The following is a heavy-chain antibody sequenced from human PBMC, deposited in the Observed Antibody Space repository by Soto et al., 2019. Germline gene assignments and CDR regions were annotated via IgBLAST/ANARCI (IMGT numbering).Heavy chain of an antibody. CDR2: INHSGST. CDR3: ASVKRYCSSTSCYARDY. CDR1: GGSFSGYY. V-gene: IGHV4-34*01. J-gene: IGHJ4*02. Sequence: PSETLSLTCAVYGGSFSGYYWSWIRQPPGKGLEWIGEINHSGSTNYNPSLKSRVTISVDTSKNQFSLKLSSVTAADTAVYYCASVKRYCSSTSCYARDYWGKGTLVTVSS. D-gene: IGHD2-2*01.